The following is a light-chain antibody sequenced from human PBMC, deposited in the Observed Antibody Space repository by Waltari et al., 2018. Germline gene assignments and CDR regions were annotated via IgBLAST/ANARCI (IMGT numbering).Light chain of an antibody. Sequence: DIQMSQSPSSLSASVGDRVSITCRASQAINNYINWYQQKPGKAPKLLIFHANVLATGVPSRFSGVTSGTEFTLTITGLQPEDFATYYCQQGNSYPRTFGQGTKVEI. CDR1: QAINNY. V-gene: IGKV1-17*01. CDR2: HAN. CDR3: QQGNSYPRT. J-gene: IGKJ1*01.